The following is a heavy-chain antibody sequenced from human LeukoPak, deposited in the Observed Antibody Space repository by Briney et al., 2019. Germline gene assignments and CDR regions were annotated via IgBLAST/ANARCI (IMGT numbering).Heavy chain of an antibody. CDR2: IGTSTSYI. CDR3: AREAHITMIVVVITGAFDI. J-gene: IGHJ3*02. CDR1: GFTFSTYI. V-gene: IGHV3-21*01. Sequence: PGGPLRLSCAASGFTFSTYIMNWVRQTPGKGLEWVSSIGTSTSYIYYADSVKGRFTISRDNAKNSLYLEMNSRRAEDTAVYYCAREAHITMIVVVITGAFDIWGQGTMVTVSS. D-gene: IGHD3-22*01.